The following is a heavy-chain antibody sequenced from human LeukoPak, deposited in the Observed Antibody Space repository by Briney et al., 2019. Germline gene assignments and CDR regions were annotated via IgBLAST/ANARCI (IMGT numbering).Heavy chain of an antibody. CDR3: ARHDISGGASDY. CDR1: GFTFSSYS. J-gene: IGHJ4*02. CDR2: ISSSSYI. V-gene: IGHV3-21*01. Sequence: GGSLRLSCAASGFTFSSYSMNWVRQAPGKGLEWVSSISSSSYIYYADSVKGRFTISRDNAKNSLYLQMNSLRAEDTAVYYCARHDISGGASDYWGQGTLVTVSS. D-gene: IGHD3-16*01.